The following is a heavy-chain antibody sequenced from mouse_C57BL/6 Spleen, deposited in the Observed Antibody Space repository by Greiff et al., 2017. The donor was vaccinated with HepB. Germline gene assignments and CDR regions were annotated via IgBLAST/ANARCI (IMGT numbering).Heavy chain of an antibody. CDR1: GYTFTSYW. D-gene: IGHD4-1*01. V-gene: IGHV1-50*01. J-gene: IGHJ2*01. Sequence: VKLQQPGAELVKPGASVKLSCKASGYTFTSYWMQWVKQRPGQGLEWIGEIDPSDSYTNYNQKFKGKATLTVDTSSSTAYMQLSSLTSEDSAVYYCARPNWDYWGQGTTLTVSS. CDR3: ARPNWDY. CDR2: IDPSDSYT.